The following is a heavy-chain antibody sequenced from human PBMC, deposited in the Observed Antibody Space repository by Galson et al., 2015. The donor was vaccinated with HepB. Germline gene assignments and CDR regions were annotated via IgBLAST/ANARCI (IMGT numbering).Heavy chain of an antibody. J-gene: IGHJ4*02. CDR3: ARVSLRYCSSTSCYVY. CDR1: GGTFSSYA. V-gene: IGHV1-69*10. Sequence: SVKVSCKASGGTFSSYAISWVRQAPGQGLEWMGGIIPILGIANYAQKFQGRVTITADKSTSTAYMELSSLRSEDTAVYYCARVSLRYCSSTSCYVYWGQGTLVTVSS. CDR2: IIPILGIA. D-gene: IGHD2-2*01.